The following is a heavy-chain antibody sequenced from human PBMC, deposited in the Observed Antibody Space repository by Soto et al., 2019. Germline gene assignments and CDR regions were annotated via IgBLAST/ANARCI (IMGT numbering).Heavy chain of an antibody. Sequence: EVQLVESGGGLVQPGGSLRLSCATSGFAFSSYWMNWVRQVPGKGLEWVANIKQDGSEINYVDSVRGRFTISRDNANRSLYLQMNSLRAEDTAVYYCVRSSGWTGDYWGQGILVPVSS. CDR3: VRSSGWTGDY. CDR1: GFAFSSYW. V-gene: IGHV3-7*04. D-gene: IGHD3-10*01. CDR2: IKQDGSEI. J-gene: IGHJ4*02.